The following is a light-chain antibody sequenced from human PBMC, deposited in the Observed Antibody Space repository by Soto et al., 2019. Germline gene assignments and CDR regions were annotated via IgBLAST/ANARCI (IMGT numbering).Light chain of an antibody. Sequence: QSVLTQPASVSGSPGQSITISCTGTSSDVGGYNFVSWYQQHPGKAPKLMISEVSNRPSGVSNRFSGSKSGNTASLTISGLQADDEADYYCSSYTSSTSDVFGTGTKLTVL. CDR1: SSDVGGYNF. J-gene: IGLJ1*01. V-gene: IGLV2-14*01. CDR3: SSYTSSTSDV. CDR2: EVS.